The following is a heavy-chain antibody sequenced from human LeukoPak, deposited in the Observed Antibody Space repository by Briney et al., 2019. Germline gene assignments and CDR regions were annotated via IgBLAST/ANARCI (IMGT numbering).Heavy chain of an antibody. CDR1: GYTFSSYA. CDR2: MSTSNGNT. D-gene: IGHD1-26*01. Sequence: ASVKVSCKASGYTFSSYAISWVRQAPGQGLEWMGWMSTSNGNTNYAQKLQGRVTMTTDTSTSTAYMELRSLRSDDTAVYYCAKDNPRVVGDTATFDPWGQGTLVIVSS. J-gene: IGHJ5*02. V-gene: IGHV1-18*01. CDR3: AKDNPRVVGDTATFDP.